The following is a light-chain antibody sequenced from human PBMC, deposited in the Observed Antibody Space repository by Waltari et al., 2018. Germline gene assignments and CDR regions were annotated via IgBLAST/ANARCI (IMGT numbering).Light chain of an antibody. CDR2: KAS. V-gene: IGKV1-5*03. CDR1: QSISNW. J-gene: IGKJ1*01. Sequence: DIQMTQSPSTLSASVGDRVIITCRASQSISNWLAWYQQKPGKAPKLRIYKASNLESGVPSRFSGSGSGTEFTLTISSLQPDDFATYYCQQYDNYWTFGQGTKVEIK. CDR3: QQYDNYWT.